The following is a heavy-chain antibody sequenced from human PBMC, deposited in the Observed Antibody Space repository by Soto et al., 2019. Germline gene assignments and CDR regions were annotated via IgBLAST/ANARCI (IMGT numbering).Heavy chain of an antibody. V-gene: IGHV3-21*01. CDR3: ARDDAAAPDGPHTYSSSSSEDYYYYYYMDV. J-gene: IGHJ6*03. Sequence: GGSLRLSCAASGFTFSSYSMNWVRQAPGKGLEWVSSISSSSSYIYYADSVKGRFTISRDNAKNSLYLQMNSLRAEDTAVYYCARDDAAAPDGPHTYSSSSSEDYYYYYYMDVWGKGTTVTVSS. CDR2: ISSSSSYI. CDR1: GFTFSSYS. D-gene: IGHD6-6*01.